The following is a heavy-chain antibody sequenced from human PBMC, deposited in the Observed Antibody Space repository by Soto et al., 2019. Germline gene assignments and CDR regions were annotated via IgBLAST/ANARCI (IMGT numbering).Heavy chain of an antibody. J-gene: IGHJ4*02. V-gene: IGHV3-7*05. Sequence: PGGSLRLSCAASGFTFSSYWMSWVRQAPGKGLEWVANIKQDGSEKYYVDSVKGRFTISRDNAKNSLYLQMNSLRAEDTAVYYCAYAYYDFWSGYYHDYWGQGTLVTVS. CDR2: IKQDGSEK. D-gene: IGHD3-3*01. CDR3: AYAYYDFWSGYYHDY. CDR1: GFTFSSYW.